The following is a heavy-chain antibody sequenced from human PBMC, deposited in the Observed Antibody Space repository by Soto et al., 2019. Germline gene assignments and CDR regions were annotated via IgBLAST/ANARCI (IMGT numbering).Heavy chain of an antibody. CDR2: IYGGGTT. D-gene: IGHD6-19*01. J-gene: IGHJ4*02. V-gene: IGHV3-53*01. CDR3: VQTTGWPGFDF. CDR1: GLTVSSKY. Sequence: EVQLVESGGGLIQPGGSLRLSCAASGLTVSSKYMTWVRQAPGSGLEWVSVIYGGGTTYYADSVKGRFTISRDNSKNTLYLQVNSLGAEDTAVYYCVQTTGWPGFDFCGQGTLVTVSS.